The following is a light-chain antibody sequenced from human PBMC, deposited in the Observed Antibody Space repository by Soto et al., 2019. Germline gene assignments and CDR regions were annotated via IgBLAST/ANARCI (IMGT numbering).Light chain of an antibody. CDR2: DVN. CDR1: SSDVGAYNY. V-gene: IGLV2-14*03. CDR3: SSYSSSVTLV. J-gene: IGLJ2*01. Sequence: QSALTQPASVSGSPGQSITIPCTGSSSDVGAYNYVSWYQQHPDKAPKLMIYDVNSRPSGVSDRFSGSKSGNTASLTISGLQAEDEADYYCSSYSSSVTLVFGGGTKLTVL.